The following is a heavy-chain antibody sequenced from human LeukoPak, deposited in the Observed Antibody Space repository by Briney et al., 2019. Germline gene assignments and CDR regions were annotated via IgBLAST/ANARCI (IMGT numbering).Heavy chain of an antibody. Sequence: ASVKVSCKASGYTFTSYAMHWVRQAPGQRLEWMGWTNAGNGNTKYSQKLQGRVTITRDTSASTAYMELSSLRSEDTAVYYCARDQDYSIYYYMDVWGKGTTVTVSS. V-gene: IGHV1-3*01. D-gene: IGHD4-11*01. CDR3: ARDQDYSIYYYMDV. CDR1: GYTFTSYA. J-gene: IGHJ6*03. CDR2: TNAGNGNT.